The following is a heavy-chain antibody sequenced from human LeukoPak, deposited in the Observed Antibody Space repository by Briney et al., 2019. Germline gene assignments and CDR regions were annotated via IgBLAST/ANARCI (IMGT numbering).Heavy chain of an antibody. CDR3: AKVTAMDSATYYFDY. J-gene: IGHJ4*02. D-gene: IGHD5-18*01. V-gene: IGHV3-23*01. CDR2: ISGSGGST. Sequence: PGGSLRLSCAASGFTFSSYAMSWVRQAPGKGLEWVSAISGSGGSTYYADSVKGRFTISRDNSKNTLYLQMNSLRAEDTAVYYCAKVTAMDSATYYFDYWGQGTLVTVSS. CDR1: GFTFSSYA.